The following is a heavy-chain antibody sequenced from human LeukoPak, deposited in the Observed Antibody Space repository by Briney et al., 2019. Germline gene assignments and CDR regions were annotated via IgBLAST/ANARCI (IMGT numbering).Heavy chain of an antibody. J-gene: IGHJ4*02. D-gene: IGHD2-2*01. Sequence: SETLFLTCSVSGGSISGYYWSWIRQPPGRGLEWIGYIYYSGSTSYNPSLKSRVTTSVDTSKNQLSLKLSSVTAADTAVYYCARVIGYCSSTSCFGYFDYWGQGTLVTVSS. V-gene: IGHV4-59*08. CDR2: IYYSGST. CDR3: ARVIGYCSSTSCFGYFDY. CDR1: GGSISGYY.